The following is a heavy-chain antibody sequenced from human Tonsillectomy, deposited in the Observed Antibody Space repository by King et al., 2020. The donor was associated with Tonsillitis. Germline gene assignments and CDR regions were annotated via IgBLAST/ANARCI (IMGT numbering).Heavy chain of an antibody. CDR3: ARDLGYGGNSGAFDI. J-gene: IGHJ3*02. Sequence: LQLQESGPGLVKPSETLSLTCTVSGGSISRYYWSWMRQPPGKGREWIGYIYYSGSTNYNPSLKSRVTISVDTSKNQFSLKLSSVTAADTAVYYCARDLGYGGNSGAFDIWGQGTMVTVSS. CDR1: GGSISRYY. D-gene: IGHD4-23*01. V-gene: IGHV4-59*01. CDR2: IYYSGST.